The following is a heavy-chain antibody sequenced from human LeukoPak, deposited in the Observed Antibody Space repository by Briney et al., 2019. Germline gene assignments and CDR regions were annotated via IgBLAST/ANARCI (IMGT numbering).Heavy chain of an antibody. CDR2: IGSSSSYI. CDR1: GFTFSSYS. D-gene: IGHD1-26*01. CDR3: ASTYSGSYYGNFDY. J-gene: IGHJ4*02. V-gene: IGHV3-21*01. Sequence: GGSLRLSCAASGFTFSSYSMNWVRQAPGKGLEWVSSIGSSSSYIYYADSVKGRFTISRDNAKNSLYLQMNSLRAEDTAVYYCASTYSGSYYGNFDYWGQGTLVTVSS.